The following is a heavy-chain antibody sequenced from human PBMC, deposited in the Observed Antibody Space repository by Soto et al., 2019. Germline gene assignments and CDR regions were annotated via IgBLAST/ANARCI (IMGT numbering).Heavy chain of an antibody. D-gene: IGHD4-4*01. J-gene: IGHJ6*02. CDR1: GVTFSGYG. CDR3: AKVRVKDYYYYAMDV. V-gene: IGHV3-30*18. CDR2: ISSDGTSR. Sequence: PGGSLSLSWAASGVTFSGYGMHWVSPAPGKGLEWVAVISSDGTSRFYADSVKGRFTISRDNSKNTLYLQMNSLRAEDTAMYYCAKVRVKDYYYYAMDVWGQGTTVTVSS.